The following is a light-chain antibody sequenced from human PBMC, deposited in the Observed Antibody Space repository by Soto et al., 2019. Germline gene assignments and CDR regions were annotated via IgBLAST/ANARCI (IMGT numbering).Light chain of an antibody. CDR2: LGS. CDR1: QSLLHTNGINY. V-gene: IGKV2-28*01. Sequence: DVVVTQSPLSLPVTPGEPASMSCRASQSLLHTNGINYLHWYLQKPGQSPQLLIYLGSHRASGVPDRFSGSGSGTEYTLRISRVEAEDVGIYYCMQALQNPSTFGQGTKVDIK. J-gene: IGKJ1*01. CDR3: MQALQNPST.